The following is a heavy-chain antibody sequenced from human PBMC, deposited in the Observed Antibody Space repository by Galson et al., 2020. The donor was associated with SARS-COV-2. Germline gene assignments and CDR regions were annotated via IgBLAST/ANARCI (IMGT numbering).Heavy chain of an antibody. CDR2: IDWDDDK. J-gene: IGHJ4*02. V-gene: IGHV2-70*11. CDR1: GFSLSTSGMC. CDR3: ARIPINYYGSSGYLGGFDY. D-gene: IGHD3-22*01. Sequence: SGPTLVKPTQTLTLTCTFSGFSLSTSGMCVSWIRQPPGKALEWLARIDWDDDKYYSTSLKTRLTISKDTSKNQVVLTMTNMDPVDTATYYCARIPINYYGSSGYLGGFDYWGQGPLVPVSS.